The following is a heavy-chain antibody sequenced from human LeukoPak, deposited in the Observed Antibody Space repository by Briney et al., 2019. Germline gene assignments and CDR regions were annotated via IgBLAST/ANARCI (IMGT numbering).Heavy chain of an antibody. CDR1: GYTFTSYG. D-gene: IGHD2-15*01. CDR2: ISAYNGNT. Sequence: ASVKVSCKASGYTFTSYGISWVRQAPGQGLEWMGWISAYNGNTNYAQKLQGRVTMTTDTSTSTAYMELRSLRSDDTAVYYCARDYGGAPGIVVVVAVDYWGQGTLVTVSS. J-gene: IGHJ4*02. V-gene: IGHV1-18*01. CDR3: ARDYGGAPGIVVVVAVDY.